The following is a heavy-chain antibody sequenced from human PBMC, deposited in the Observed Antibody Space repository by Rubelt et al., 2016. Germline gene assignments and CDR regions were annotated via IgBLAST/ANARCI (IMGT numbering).Heavy chain of an antibody. V-gene: IGHV4-39*01. Sequence: QLQLQESGPGLVQPLETLSLTCTISGDSISSNSFYWGWIRQPPGKGLEWIGSIDYSGSTYSNPSLRSRVTMSVDTSKNQFSLKLSSVTAADTAVYYCARGGMGGSTGYFDYWGQGTLVTVSS. CDR2: IDYSGST. CDR3: ARGGMGGSTGYFDY. CDR1: GDSISSNSFY. J-gene: IGHJ4*02. D-gene: IGHD1-26*01.